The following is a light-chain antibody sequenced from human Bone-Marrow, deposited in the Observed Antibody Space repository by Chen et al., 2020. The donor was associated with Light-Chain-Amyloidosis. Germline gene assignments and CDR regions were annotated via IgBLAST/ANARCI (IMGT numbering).Light chain of an antibody. V-gene: IGLV2-23*02. Sequence: QSALTQPASVSGSPGQSITHPCTGTSSDVGSNNLVSWYQQHPGKAPKLIIYEVSQRPSGVSNRFSGSKSGNTASLTISGLQAEDEADYFCSSYAGRSTYVFGTGTKVSVL. J-gene: IGLJ1*01. CDR3: SSYAGRSTYV. CDR2: EVS. CDR1: SSDVGSNNL.